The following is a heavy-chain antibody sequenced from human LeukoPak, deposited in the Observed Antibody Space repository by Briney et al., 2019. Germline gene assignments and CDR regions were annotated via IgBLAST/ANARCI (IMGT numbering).Heavy chain of an antibody. V-gene: IGHV3-23*01. CDR3: AKVHNWGSEYYLDY. CDR2: ISGSDGST. CDR1: GFTFSTNA. J-gene: IGHJ4*02. Sequence: AGGSLRLSCAASGFTFSTNAMSWVRQAPGKGLEWVSTISGSDGSTYYADSVKGRFTIFRDNSKNTLYLQMNSLRAEDTAVYYCAKVHNWGSEYYLDYWGQGTLVTVSS. D-gene: IGHD7-27*01.